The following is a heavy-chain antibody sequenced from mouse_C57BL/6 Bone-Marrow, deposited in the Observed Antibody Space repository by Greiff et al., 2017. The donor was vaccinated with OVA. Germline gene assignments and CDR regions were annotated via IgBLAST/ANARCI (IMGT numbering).Heavy chain of an antibody. CDR1: GFTFSSYA. V-gene: IGHV5-4*03. D-gene: IGHD1-1*01. Sequence: EVKLQESGGGLVKPGGSLKLSCAASGFTFSSYAMSWVRQTPEKRLEWVATISDGGSYTYYPDNVKGRFTISRDNAKNNLYLQMSHLKSEDTAMYYCARAITTVGWYFDVWGTGTTVTVSS. J-gene: IGHJ1*03. CDR2: ISDGGSYT. CDR3: ARAITTVGWYFDV.